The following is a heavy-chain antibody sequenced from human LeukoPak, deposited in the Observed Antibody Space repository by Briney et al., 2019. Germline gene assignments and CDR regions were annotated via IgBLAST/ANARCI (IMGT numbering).Heavy chain of an antibody. D-gene: IGHD3-3*01. CDR3: AKDPESGYFDY. Sequence: GGSLRLSCAASGFTFSSYDMSWVRQAPGKGLECVSVISGSDGSTYYADSAKGRFTISRDNSQNTLYLQMSSLRAEDTAVYYCAKDPESGYFDYWGQGTLVTVSS. J-gene: IGHJ4*02. V-gene: IGHV3-23*01. CDR2: ISGSDGST. CDR1: GFTFSSYD.